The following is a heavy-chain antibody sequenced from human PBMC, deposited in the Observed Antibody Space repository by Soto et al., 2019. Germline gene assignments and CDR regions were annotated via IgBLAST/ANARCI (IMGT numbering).Heavy chain of an antibody. Sequence: LGESLQISCKGSGYIFTNYWIGWVRQMPGKGLKWMGIIYPGDSDTRYSPSLQGQVTSSADKSFSTAYLQWNSLNASYTAVYFCARRSGRAGVPPDYWGQGTLVAVSS. J-gene: IGHJ4*02. V-gene: IGHV5-51*01. CDR3: ARRSGRAGVPPDY. CDR2: IYPGDSDT. D-gene: IGHD2-2*01. CDR1: GYIFTNYW.